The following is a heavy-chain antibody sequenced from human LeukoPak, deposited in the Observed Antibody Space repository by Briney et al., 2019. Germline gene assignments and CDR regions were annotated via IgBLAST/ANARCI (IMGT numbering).Heavy chain of an antibody. CDR3: ARDQSVRLLQTSSTYFKHVFAI. CDR1: GYTFTNYG. D-gene: IGHD6-13*01. CDR2: ISAYNGNT. V-gene: IGHV1-18*01. Sequence: ASVKVSCKPSGYTFTNYGISWVRQAPGLELEWMGWISAYNGNTNYAQKVQGRVTMTTDTSTSTAYMELRSLRFDDTAVYYCARDQSVRLLQTSSTYFKHVFAIWGQGSMVTVSS. J-gene: IGHJ3*02.